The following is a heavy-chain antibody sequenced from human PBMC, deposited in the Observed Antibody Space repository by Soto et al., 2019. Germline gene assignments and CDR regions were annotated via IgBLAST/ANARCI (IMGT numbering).Heavy chain of an antibody. D-gene: IGHD3-3*01. CDR3: ARITIFGVVIPYYYGMDV. CDR1: GGSFSPNY. Sequence: PSETLSLTCTMSGGSFSPNYWSWIRQPPGKALAWVGYIYYGGTSSYNPSLKSRVTISVDTSKNQFSLKLSSVTAADTAVYYCARITIFGVVIPYYYGMDVWGQGTTVTVSS. V-gene: IGHV4-59*08. CDR2: IYYGGTS. J-gene: IGHJ6*02.